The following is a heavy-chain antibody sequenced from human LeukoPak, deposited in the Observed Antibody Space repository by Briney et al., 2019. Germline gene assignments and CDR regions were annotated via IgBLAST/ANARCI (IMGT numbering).Heavy chain of an antibody. CDR2: IFYSGST. CDR3: ARGPDYGDHQRPDYYYFGMDV. J-gene: IGHJ6*04. CDR1: GGSISSYY. V-gene: IGHV4-59*01. Sequence: SETLSLTCTVSGGSISSYYWSWIRQPPGRGLEWIGYIFYSGSTNFNPSLKSRVTMSIDTSKNQFSLKLSSVTAADTAVYHCARGPDYGDHQRPDYYYFGMDVWGKGTTVTVSS. D-gene: IGHD4-17*01.